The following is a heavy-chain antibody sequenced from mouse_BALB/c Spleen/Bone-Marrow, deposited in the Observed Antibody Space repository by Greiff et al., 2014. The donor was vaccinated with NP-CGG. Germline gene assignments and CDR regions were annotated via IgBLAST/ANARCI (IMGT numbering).Heavy chain of an antibody. D-gene: IGHD3-2*01. J-gene: IGHJ3*01. Sequence: VQLQESGPELVKPGALVKISCKASGYTFTSYDINWVKQRPGQGLEWIGWIYPGDGSTKYNEKFKGKATLTADKSSSTAYMQLNSLTSENSAVYFCARSGDSSGYGFAYWGQGTLVTGSA. CDR1: GYTFTSYD. CDR3: ARSGDSSGYGFAY. V-gene: IGHV1S56*01. CDR2: IYPGDGST.